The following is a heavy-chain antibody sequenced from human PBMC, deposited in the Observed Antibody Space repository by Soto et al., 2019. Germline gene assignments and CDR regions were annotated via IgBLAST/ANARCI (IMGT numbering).Heavy chain of an antibody. CDR2: IVVGSGNT. CDR3: AAPNWHEYYYYGMDV. D-gene: IGHD1-20*01. CDR1: GFTFTSSA. V-gene: IGHV1-58*01. J-gene: IGHJ6*02. Sequence: SVKVSCKASGFTFTSSAVQWVRQARGQRLEWIGWIVVGSGNTNYAQKFQERVTITRDMSTSTAYMELSSLRSEDTAVYYCAAPNWHEYYYYGMDVWGQGTTVTVSS.